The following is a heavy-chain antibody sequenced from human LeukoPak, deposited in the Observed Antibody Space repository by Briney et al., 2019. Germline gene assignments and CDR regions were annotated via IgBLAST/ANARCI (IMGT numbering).Heavy chain of an antibody. J-gene: IGHJ4*02. D-gene: IGHD5/OR15-5a*01. CDR3: AGPYSVRSAFDS. CDR2: IKQDGTEK. Sequence: PGGSLRLSCAASGFTFSKYWMSWVRQAPGKGLEWLANIKQDGTEKYYLDSVNGRFTISRDNPKNSLYLQMNSLRDEDTAVYYCAGPYSVRSAFDSWGQGTLVTVSS. CDR1: GFTFSKYW. V-gene: IGHV3-7*01.